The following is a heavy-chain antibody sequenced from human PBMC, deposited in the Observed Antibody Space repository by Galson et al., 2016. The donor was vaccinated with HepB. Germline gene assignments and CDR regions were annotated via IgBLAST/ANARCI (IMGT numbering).Heavy chain of an antibody. CDR2: MVPSSGDT. J-gene: IGHJ4*02. V-gene: IGHV1-8*01. CDR3: ARGTHRPFDY. Sequence: VKVSCKASGYSFTSSDINWVRQATGQAPEWMGWMVPSSGDTGYARTFQGRLTMTRNTSIGTAYMELSSLTSEDTAVYYCARGTHRPFDYWGQGTLVTVSS. CDR1: GYSFTSSD.